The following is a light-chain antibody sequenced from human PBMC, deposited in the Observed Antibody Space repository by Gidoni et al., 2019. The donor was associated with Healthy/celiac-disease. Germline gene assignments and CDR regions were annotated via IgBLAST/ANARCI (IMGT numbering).Light chain of an antibody. V-gene: IGKV3-11*01. CDR3: QQRINWSWT. J-gene: IGKJ1*01. Sequence: EIVLTQSPATLSLSPGERATLSCRASQSVSSYLAWYQQKPGRAPRLLIYDASNRATGIPARFSGSGSGTDFTLTISSLEPEDFAVYYCQQRINWSWTFXQXTKVEIK. CDR1: QSVSSY. CDR2: DAS.